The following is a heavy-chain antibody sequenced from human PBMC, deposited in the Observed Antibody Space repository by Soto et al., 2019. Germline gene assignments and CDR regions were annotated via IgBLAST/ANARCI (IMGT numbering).Heavy chain of an antibody. D-gene: IGHD3-22*01. J-gene: IGHJ5*02. Sequence: QVQLQESGPGLVKPSQTLSLTCTVSGGSISSGGYYWSWIRQHPGKGLEWIGYIYYSGSTYYNPSLKSRVTISVDTSKNQFSLKLSSVTAADTAVYYCARDRARRGGTRYYYYSSGSYNWFDPWGQGTLVTVSS. V-gene: IGHV4-31*03. CDR1: GGSISSGGYY. CDR3: ARDRARRGGTRYYYYSSGSYNWFDP. CDR2: IYYSGST.